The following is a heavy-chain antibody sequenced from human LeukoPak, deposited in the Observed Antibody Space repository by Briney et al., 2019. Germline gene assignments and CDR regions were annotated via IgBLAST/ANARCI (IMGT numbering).Heavy chain of an antibody. Sequence: SVTVSCTASGGTFISYAISWVRQAPGQGLEWMGGIIPIFGTANYAQKFQGRVTITADESTSTAYMELSSLRSEYTAVYYCARAFYYYDSSGYYDAFDIWGQGTMVTVSS. CDR2: IIPIFGTA. CDR1: GGTFISYA. D-gene: IGHD3-22*01. CDR3: ARAFYYYDSSGYYDAFDI. J-gene: IGHJ3*02. V-gene: IGHV1-69*13.